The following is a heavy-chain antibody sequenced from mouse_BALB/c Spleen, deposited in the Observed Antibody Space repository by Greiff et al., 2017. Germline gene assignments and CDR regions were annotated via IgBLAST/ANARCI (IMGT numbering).Heavy chain of an antibody. D-gene: IGHD2-4*01. Sequence: DVKLVESGAELVKPGASVKLSCTASGFNIKDTYMHWVKQRPEQGLEWIGRIDPANGNTKYDPKFQGKATITADTSSNTAYLQLSSLTSEDTAVYYCARSGYDYDLHYWGQGTTLTVSS. CDR3: ARSGYDYDLHY. CDR1: GFNIKDTY. V-gene: IGHV14-3*02. J-gene: IGHJ2*01. CDR2: IDPANGNT.